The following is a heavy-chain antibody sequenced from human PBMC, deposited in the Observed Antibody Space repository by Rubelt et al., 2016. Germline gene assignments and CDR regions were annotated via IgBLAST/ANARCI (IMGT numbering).Heavy chain of an antibody. CDR2: IWYDGSNK. CDR1: GFTFGSYA. J-gene: IGHJ4*02. V-gene: IGHV3-33*01. CDR3: ARDIAMGAQDH. D-gene: IGHD3-16*01. Sequence: QVQLVESGGGVVQPGRSLRLSCAASGFTFGSYAMHWVRQAPGKGLEWVAIIWYDGSNKYYVDSVKGRFTISRDNSKRTLSLQMNSMRAEDTAVYYCARDIAMGAQDHWGQGTLVTVSS.